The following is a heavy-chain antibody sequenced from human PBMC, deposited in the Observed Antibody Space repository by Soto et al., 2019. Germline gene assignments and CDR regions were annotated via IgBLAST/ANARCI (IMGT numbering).Heavy chain of an antibody. Sequence: QVQLQQWGAGLLKPSETLSLTCAVYGGSFSGYYWSWIRQPPGKGLEWIGEINHSGSTNYNPSLKSRVTISVDTSKNQFSLKLSSVTAADTAVHYCARDGGSGALRIFDYWGQGTLVTVSS. V-gene: IGHV4-34*01. D-gene: IGHD3-16*01. CDR1: GGSFSGYY. J-gene: IGHJ4*02. CDR2: INHSGST. CDR3: ARDGGSGALRIFDY.